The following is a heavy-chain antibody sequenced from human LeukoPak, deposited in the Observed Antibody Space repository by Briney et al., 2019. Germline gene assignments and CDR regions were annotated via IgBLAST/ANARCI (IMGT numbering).Heavy chain of an antibody. CDR2: ISSSSSYI. V-gene: IGHV3-21*01. J-gene: IGHJ4*02. Sequence: GGSLRLSCTASGFTFGDYAMSWFRQAPGKGLEWVSSISSSSSYIYYADSVKGRFTISRDNAKNSLYLQMNSLRAEDTAVYYCARDRGSGYYYSLGYWGQGTLVTVSS. D-gene: IGHD3-22*01. CDR3: ARDRGSGYYYSLGY. CDR1: GFTFGDYA.